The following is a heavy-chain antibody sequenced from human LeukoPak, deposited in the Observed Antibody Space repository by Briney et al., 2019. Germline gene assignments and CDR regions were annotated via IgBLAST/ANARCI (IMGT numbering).Heavy chain of an antibody. Sequence: ASVKVSCKASGYTFTSYYMHWVRQAPGQGLEWMGIINPSGGSTSYAQKFQGRVTMTRDTSTSTVYMELSSLRSEDKAVYYCARDAFGGYDENWFDPWGQGTLVTVSS. CDR2: INPSGGST. V-gene: IGHV1-46*01. CDR3: ARDAFGGYDENWFDP. J-gene: IGHJ5*02. D-gene: IGHD5-12*01. CDR1: GYTFTSYY.